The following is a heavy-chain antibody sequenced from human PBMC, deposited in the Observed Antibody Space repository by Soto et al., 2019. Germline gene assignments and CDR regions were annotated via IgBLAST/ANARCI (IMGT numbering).Heavy chain of an antibody. Sequence: EVQLVESGGGLVQPGGSLRLSCAASGFTFSSYSMNWVRQAPGKGLEWVSYISSSSSTIYYADSVKGRFTISRDNAKNSLYLQMNSLRDEATAVYYCAREIMITFGGVIAPAYGMDVWGQGTTVTVSS. CDR1: GFTFSSYS. CDR3: AREIMITFGGVIAPAYGMDV. V-gene: IGHV3-48*02. D-gene: IGHD3-16*02. CDR2: ISSSSSTI. J-gene: IGHJ6*02.